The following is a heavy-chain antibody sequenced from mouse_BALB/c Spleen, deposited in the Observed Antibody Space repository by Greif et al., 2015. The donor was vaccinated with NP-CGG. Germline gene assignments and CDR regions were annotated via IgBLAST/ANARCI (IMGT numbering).Heavy chain of an antibody. CDR3: ARSTVVEGDAMDY. Sequence: EVHLGESGGGLVQPGGSRKLSCAASGFTFSSFGMHWVRQAPEKGLEWVAYISSGSRTIYYADTVKGRFTISRDNPKNALFLQMTSLRSEDTAMYYCARSTVVEGDAMDYWGQGTSFTVSS. J-gene: IGHJ4*01. CDR1: GFTFSSFG. V-gene: IGHV5-17*02. D-gene: IGHD1-1*01. CDR2: ISSGSRTI.